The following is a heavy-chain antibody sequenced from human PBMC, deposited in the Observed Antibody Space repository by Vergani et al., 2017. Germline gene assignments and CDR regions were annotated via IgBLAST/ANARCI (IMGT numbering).Heavy chain of an antibody. Sequence: EVQLVESGGGLVQPGGSLKLSCAASGFTFSGSAMHWVRQASGKGLEWVGRIRRKANSYATAYAASVKGRFTISRDDSKNTAYLQMNSLKTEDTAVYYCTRLQDIVVVPAATKYYYYMDVWGKGTTVTVSS. CDR3: TRLQDIVVVPAATKYYYYMDV. J-gene: IGHJ6*03. CDR2: IRRKANSYAT. V-gene: IGHV3-73*02. CDR1: GFTFSGSA. D-gene: IGHD2-2*01.